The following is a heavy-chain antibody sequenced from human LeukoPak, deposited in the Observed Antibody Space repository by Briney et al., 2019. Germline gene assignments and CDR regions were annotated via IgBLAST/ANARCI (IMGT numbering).Heavy chain of an antibody. CDR2: IFHSGST. Sequence: SETLPLTCAVSGYSISSGYYWGWIRQPPGKGLEWIGTIFHSGSTYYNRSLKSRVTISLDTSKNQLSLKVRPVTAADTAVYYCARSRDWSVFWGHGTMVTVSS. CDR1: GYSISSGYY. D-gene: IGHD3-9*01. V-gene: IGHV4-38-2*01. CDR3: ARSRDWSVF. J-gene: IGHJ3*01.